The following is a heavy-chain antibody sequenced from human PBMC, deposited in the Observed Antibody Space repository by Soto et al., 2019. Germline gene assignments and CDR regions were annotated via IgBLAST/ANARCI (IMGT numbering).Heavy chain of an antibody. V-gene: IGHV4-59*08. CDR2: IYYSGST. D-gene: IGHD3-16*01. Sequence: SQTLSLTCTVSGGSISSYYWSWIRQPPGKGLEWIGYIYYSGSTNYNPSLKSRVTISVDTSKNQFSLKLSSVTAADTAVYYCASPGGHDYIWGSFTIWGQGTLVTVSS. CDR1: GGSISSYY. J-gene: IGHJ4*02. CDR3: ASPGGHDYIWGSFTI.